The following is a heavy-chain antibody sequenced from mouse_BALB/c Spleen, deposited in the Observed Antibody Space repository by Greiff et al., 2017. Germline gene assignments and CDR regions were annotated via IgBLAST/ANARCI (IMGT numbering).Heavy chain of an antibody. V-gene: IGHV10-1*02. Sequence: EVQLVESGGGLVQPKGSLKLSCAASGFTFNTYAMNWVRQAPGKGLEWVARIRSKSNNYATYYADSVKDRFTISRDDSQNMLYLQMNNLKTEDTAMYYCVRDDGYYGAWFAYWGQGTLVTVSA. CDR2: IRSKSNNYAT. D-gene: IGHD2-3*01. J-gene: IGHJ3*01. CDR1: GFTFNTYA. CDR3: VRDDGYYGAWFAY.